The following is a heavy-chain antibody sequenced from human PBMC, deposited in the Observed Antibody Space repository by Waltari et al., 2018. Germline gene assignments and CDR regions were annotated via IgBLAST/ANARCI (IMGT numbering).Heavy chain of an antibody. J-gene: IGHJ4*02. CDR2: IYYSGST. Sequence: QVQLQESGPGLVKPSETLSLTCTVSGGSISSYYWSWIRQPPGKGLEWIGYIYYSGSTTYNPSLKSRVTISVDTSKNQFSLKLSSVTAADTAVYYCARADSSSSGYYHYWGQGTLVTVSS. V-gene: IGHV4-59*01. CDR3: ARADSSSSGYYHY. CDR1: GGSISSYY. D-gene: IGHD3-22*01.